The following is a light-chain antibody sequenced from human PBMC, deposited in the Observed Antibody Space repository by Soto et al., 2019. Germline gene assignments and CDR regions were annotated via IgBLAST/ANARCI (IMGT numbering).Light chain of an antibody. CDR1: QSVSNDF. V-gene: IGKV3-20*01. J-gene: IGKJ2*01. CDR3: QQYGSSPLYT. Sequence: EIVLTQSPGILSLSPGERATLSCRASQSVSNDFLAWYQQKPGQAPRLLIYGASSRATGIPDRFSGSGSGTDFTLTISRLEPEDFAVYYCQQYGSSPLYTFGQGTKVDIK. CDR2: GAS.